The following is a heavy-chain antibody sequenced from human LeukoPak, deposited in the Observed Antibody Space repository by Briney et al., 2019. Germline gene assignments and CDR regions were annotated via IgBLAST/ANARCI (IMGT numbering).Heavy chain of an antibody. CDR1: GFAFDEQG. D-gene: IGHD2-2*01. CDR2: INWSGGST. Sequence: GGSLRLSCTASGFAFDEQGMSWVRQVPGKGLEWVSGINWSGGSTGYADPLRGRFTISRDNAKNSLYLQMDSLRAQDTALFYCAKAPITSPFYFDYWGQGTLVTVSS. J-gene: IGHJ4*02. CDR3: AKAPITSPFYFDY. V-gene: IGHV3-20*04.